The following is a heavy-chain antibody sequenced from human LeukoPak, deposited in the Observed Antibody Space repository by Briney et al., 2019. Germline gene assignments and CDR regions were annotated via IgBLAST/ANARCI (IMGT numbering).Heavy chain of an antibody. Sequence: PGGSLRLSCTTSGFTFSNAWMNWVRQAPGKGLEWVGRIRSNSDGGTIDYAAPVKGRFALSRDDSKNTLYLQMNSLQTEDTAVYCCATDFYDTTWGQGTLVTVST. V-gene: IGHV3-15*07. CDR3: ATDFYDTT. D-gene: IGHD3-22*01. CDR2: IRSNSDGGTI. CDR1: GFTFSNAW. J-gene: IGHJ5*02.